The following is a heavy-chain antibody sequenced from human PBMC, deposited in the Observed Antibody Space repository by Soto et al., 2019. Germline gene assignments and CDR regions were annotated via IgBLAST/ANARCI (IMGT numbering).Heavy chain of an antibody. D-gene: IGHD2-15*01. V-gene: IGHV1-18*04. CDR1: GYTFISHG. Sequence: QVQLVQSGVEVKKPGASVKVSCKASGYTFISHGISWVRQAPGQGLEWMGWISGKNGNTNYAQKLQGRVTFTTDTSTSSSYMELRSLRSDDTAVYYFARVSSSIVVVPDYGMDVWCQGTTVYVSS. CDR3: ARVSSSIVVVPDYGMDV. CDR2: ISGKNGNT. J-gene: IGHJ6*02.